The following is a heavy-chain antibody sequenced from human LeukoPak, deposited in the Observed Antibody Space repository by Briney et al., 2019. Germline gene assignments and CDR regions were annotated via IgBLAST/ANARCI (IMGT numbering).Heavy chain of an antibody. J-gene: IGHJ4*02. CDR2: ISGGGGST. CDR3: ARRFGY. Sequence: GGSLRLSCAASAFTFSSYAMNWVRQAPGKGLEWVSGISGGGGSTYYADSVKGRFTISRDNAKNSLYLQMNSLRDEDTAVYYCARRFGYWGQGTLVTVSS. CDR1: AFTFSSYA. V-gene: IGHV3-23*01.